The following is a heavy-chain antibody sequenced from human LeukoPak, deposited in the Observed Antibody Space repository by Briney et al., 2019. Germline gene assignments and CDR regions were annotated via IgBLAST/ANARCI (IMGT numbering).Heavy chain of an antibody. J-gene: IGHJ4*02. CDR3: ARDRLISGVVTLDY. V-gene: IGHV3-7*01. Sequence: GGSLRLSCAAAGFRFSNSWMTWVSQAPGKGLEWVANIKQDESEKYYVDSVKGRFTISRDNAKNSVYMQMNSLRAEDTAVYYCARDRLISGVVTLDYWGEATLVTVSS. CDR1: GFRFSNSW. D-gene: IGHD3-3*01. CDR2: IKQDESEK.